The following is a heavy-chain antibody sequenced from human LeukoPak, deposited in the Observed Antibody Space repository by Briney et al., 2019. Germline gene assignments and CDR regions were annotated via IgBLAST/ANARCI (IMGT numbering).Heavy chain of an antibody. V-gene: IGHV1-69*13. CDR1: GGTFSSYA. Sequence: SVNVSCKASGGTFSSYAISWVRQAPGQGLEWMGGIIPIFGTANYAQKFQGTVTTTAHESTSTAYMELSRLRSEATAVYYCARDRRYYYGSSGSIGAYSRSWFDPWGQGTLVTVSS. CDR3: ARDRRYYYGSSGSIGAYSRSWFDP. J-gene: IGHJ5*02. D-gene: IGHD3-22*01. CDR2: IIPIFGTA.